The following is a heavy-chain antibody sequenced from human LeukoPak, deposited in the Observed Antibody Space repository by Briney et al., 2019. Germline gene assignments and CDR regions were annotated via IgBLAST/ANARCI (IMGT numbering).Heavy chain of an antibody. Sequence: ASVKVSCKASGYTFNFYYVHWVRQAPGQGLEWMGIINPNSGGTTYAQKFQGRVTLTGDTSASTVFMELSSLTSEDTAVYYCAREGFCSGTNCPTVYWGQGTLVTVSS. CDR3: AREGFCSGTNCPTVY. J-gene: IGHJ4*02. D-gene: IGHD2-2*01. V-gene: IGHV1-46*02. CDR1: GYTFNFYY. CDR2: INPNSGGT.